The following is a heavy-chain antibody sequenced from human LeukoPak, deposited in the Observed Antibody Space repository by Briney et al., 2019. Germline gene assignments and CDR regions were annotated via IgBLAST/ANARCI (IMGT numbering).Heavy chain of an antibody. CDR2: IYPGDSDT. Sequence: GESLKISCKGSGYSFTSYWIGWVRQMPGKGLEWMGIIYPGDSDTRYSPSFQGQVTISADKSISTAYLQWSSLKASDTAMYYCAREGRDSSGWSAAFDIWGQGTMVTVSS. CDR3: AREGRDSSGWSAAFDI. D-gene: IGHD6-19*01. CDR1: GYSFTSYW. V-gene: IGHV5-51*01. J-gene: IGHJ3*02.